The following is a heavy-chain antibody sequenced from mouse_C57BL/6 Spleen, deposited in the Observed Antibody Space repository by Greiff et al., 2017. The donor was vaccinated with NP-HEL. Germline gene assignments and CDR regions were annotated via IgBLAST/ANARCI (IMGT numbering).Heavy chain of an antibody. CDR2: INYDGSST. CDR3: ARDPGTLDFDY. D-gene: IGHD4-1*01. Sequence: EVMLVESEGGLVQPGSSMKLSCTASGFTFSDYYMAWVRQVPEKGLEWVANINYDGSSTYYLDSLKSRFIISRDNAQNILYLQMSSLKSEDTATYYCARDPGTLDFDYWGQGTTLTVSS. V-gene: IGHV5-16*01. J-gene: IGHJ2*01. CDR1: GFTFSDYY.